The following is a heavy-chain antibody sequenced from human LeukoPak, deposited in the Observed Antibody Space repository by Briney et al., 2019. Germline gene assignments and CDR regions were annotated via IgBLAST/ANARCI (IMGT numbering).Heavy chain of an antibody. CDR3: ARLEYYYGSGSYSRPYYYGMDV. Sequence: SETLSLTCTVSGGSISSYYWSWIRQPPGKGLEWIGYIYCSGSTNYNPSLKSRVTISVDTSKNQFSLKLSSVTAADTAVYYCARLEYYYGSGSYSRPYYYGMDVWGQGTTVTVSS. D-gene: IGHD3-10*01. CDR2: IYCSGST. V-gene: IGHV4-59*08. CDR1: GGSISSYY. J-gene: IGHJ6*02.